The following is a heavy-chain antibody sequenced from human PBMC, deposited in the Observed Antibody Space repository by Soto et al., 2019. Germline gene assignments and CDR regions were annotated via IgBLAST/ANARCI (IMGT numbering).Heavy chain of an antibody. CDR3: ARGSHYRRFENWYFDL. V-gene: IGHV4-31*03. Sequence: SETLSLTCTVSGGSISSGGYYWSWIRQHPGKGLEWIGYIYYSGSTYYNPSLKSRVTISVDTSKNQFSLKLSSVTAADTAVYYCARGSHYRRFENWYFDLWGRGTLVPVYS. D-gene: IGHD3-10*01. CDR1: GGSISSGGYY. J-gene: IGHJ2*01. CDR2: IYYSGST.